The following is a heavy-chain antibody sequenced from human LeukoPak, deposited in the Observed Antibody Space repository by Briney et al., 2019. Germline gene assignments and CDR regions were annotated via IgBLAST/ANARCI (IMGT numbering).Heavy chain of an antibody. CDR1: GFTFSSYS. CDR2: ISSSSSSYI. V-gene: IGHV3-21*01. J-gene: IGHJ4*02. Sequence: GGSLRLSCAASGFTFSSYSMNWVRQAPGKGLEWVSSISSSSSSYIYYADSVKGRFTISRDNAKNSLYLQMNSLRAEDTAVYYCARDGDSSGYTADYWGQGTLVTVSS. D-gene: IGHD3-22*01. CDR3: ARDGDSSGYTADY.